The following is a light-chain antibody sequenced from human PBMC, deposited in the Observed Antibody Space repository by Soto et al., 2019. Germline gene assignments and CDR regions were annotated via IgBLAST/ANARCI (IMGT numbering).Light chain of an antibody. CDR1: QSVSNSY. CDR3: QQYGSSFYT. V-gene: IGKV3-20*01. J-gene: IGKJ2*01. Sequence: EIVLTQSPGTLSLSPGERATLSCRASQSVSNSYLAWYQQKPGKAPRLLIYGTSSRATGIPDRFSGSGSGTDFTLTISRLEPEDFAVYYCQQYGSSFYTFGQGTKLEIK. CDR2: GTS.